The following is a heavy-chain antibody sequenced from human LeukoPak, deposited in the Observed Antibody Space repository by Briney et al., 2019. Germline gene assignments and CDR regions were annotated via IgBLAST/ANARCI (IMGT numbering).Heavy chain of an antibody. D-gene: IGHD3-10*01. CDR1: GGSFSSYY. Sequence: SETLSLTCAVYGGSFSSYYWGWIRQPPGKGLEWIGSIYYSGSTYYNPSLKSRVTISVDTSKNQFSLKLSSVTAADTAVYYCARATSYGSGYYWGQGTLVTVSS. V-gene: IGHV4-39*07. CDR3: ARATSYGSGYY. J-gene: IGHJ4*02. CDR2: IYYSGST.